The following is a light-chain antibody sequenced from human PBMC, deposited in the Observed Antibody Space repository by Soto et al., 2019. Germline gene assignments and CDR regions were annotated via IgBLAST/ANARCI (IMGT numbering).Light chain of an antibody. V-gene: IGLV2-14*01. CDR3: SSYTSSSTYV. CDR1: SSDVGGYNY. CDR2: EVS. Sequence: LTHPASVSGSPVQSITISCTGTSSDVGGYNYVSWYQQHPGKAPKLMIYEVSNRPSGVSNRFSGSKSGNTASLTISGLQAEDEADYYCSSYTSSSTYVFGTGTKVTVL. J-gene: IGLJ1*01.